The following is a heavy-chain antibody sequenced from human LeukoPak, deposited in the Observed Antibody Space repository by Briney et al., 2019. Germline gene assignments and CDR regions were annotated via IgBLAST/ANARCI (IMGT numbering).Heavy chain of an antibody. CDR1: GFTFSNYA. V-gene: IGHV3-23*01. J-gene: IGHJ4*02. CDR2: ISSGATGT. Sequence: GGSLRLSCAASGFTFSNYAMSWVRQAPGKGLEWVSGISSGATGTYYADSVKGRFTISRDNSKNTLYLQMNSLRAEDTAVYYCAKASSREGDYWGQGTLVTVSS. CDR3: AKASSREGDY. D-gene: IGHD1-26*01.